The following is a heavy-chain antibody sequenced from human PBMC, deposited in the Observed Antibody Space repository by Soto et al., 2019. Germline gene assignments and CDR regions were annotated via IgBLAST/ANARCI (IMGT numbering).Heavy chain of an antibody. J-gene: IGHJ4*02. CDR2: IGTAGDT. CDR1: GFTFSSYD. V-gene: IGHV3-13*01. CDR3: ARAIPGIAAAGLLDY. Sequence: GGSLRLSCAASGFTFSSYDMHWVRQATGKGLEWVSAIGTAGDTYYPGAVKGRFTNSREKAKNSLYLQMNSLRAEDTAVYYCARAIPGIAAAGLLDYWGQGTLVTVSS. D-gene: IGHD6-13*01.